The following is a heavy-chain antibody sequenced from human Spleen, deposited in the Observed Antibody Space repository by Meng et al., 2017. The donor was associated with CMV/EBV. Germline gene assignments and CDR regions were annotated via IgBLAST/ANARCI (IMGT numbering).Heavy chain of an antibody. J-gene: IGHJ6*02. Sequence: GESLKISCAASGFNFRIYGMHWVRQLPGKGLEWVGFIRSKAYGGTTEYAASVKGRFTISRDDSKSIAYLQMNSLKTEDTAVYYCTRDGYYGSGSYYQDYYYYGMDVWGQGTTVTVSS. CDR2: IRSKAYGGTT. CDR3: TRDGYYGSGSYYQDYYYYGMDV. V-gene: IGHV3-49*04. CDR1: GFNFRIYG. D-gene: IGHD3-10*01.